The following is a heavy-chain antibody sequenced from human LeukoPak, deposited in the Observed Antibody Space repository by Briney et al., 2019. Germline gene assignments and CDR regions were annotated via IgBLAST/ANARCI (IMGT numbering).Heavy chain of an antibody. J-gene: IGHJ4*02. Sequence: SETLSLTCTVSGGSISSSSYYWGWIRQPPGKGLEWIGSIYYSGSTYYNPSLKSRVTISVDTSKNQFSLKLSSVTAADTAVYYCARERFGTDFDYWGQGTLVTVSS. CDR1: GGSISSSSYY. V-gene: IGHV4-39*07. CDR2: IYYSGST. CDR3: ARERFGTDFDY. D-gene: IGHD3-10*01.